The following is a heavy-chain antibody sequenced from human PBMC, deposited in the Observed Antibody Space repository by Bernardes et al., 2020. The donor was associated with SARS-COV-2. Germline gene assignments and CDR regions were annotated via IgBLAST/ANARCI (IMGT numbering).Heavy chain of an antibody. J-gene: IGHJ4*02. CDR1: GGPFSNYY. D-gene: IGHD1-1*01. Sequence: SETLSLTCTVSGGPFSNYYWSWIRQPPGKGLEWIGHIYYSGSINYNPSLKSRVTISVDTSKNQFSLRFGSVTAADTAVYYCAGGRSGIDKVNEFDYWGQGILVTVSS. CDR3: AGGRSGIDKVNEFDY. V-gene: IGHV4-59*01. CDR2: IYYSGSI.